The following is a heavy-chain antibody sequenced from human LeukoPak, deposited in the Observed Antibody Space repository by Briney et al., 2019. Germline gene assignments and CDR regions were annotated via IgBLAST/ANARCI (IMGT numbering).Heavy chain of an antibody. D-gene: IGHD5-12*01. CDR2: IRNDGSNK. CDR1: GFTFSSYG. J-gene: IGHJ6*03. V-gene: IGHV3-30*02. CDR3: AQALAPRVGYYYMDV. Sequence: GGSLRLSCAASGFTFSSYGMHWVRQAPGKGLEWVAFIRNDGSNKYYADSVKGRFTISRDNSKNTLYLQMNSLRAEDTAVYYCAQALAPRVGYYYMDVWGKGTTVTVSS.